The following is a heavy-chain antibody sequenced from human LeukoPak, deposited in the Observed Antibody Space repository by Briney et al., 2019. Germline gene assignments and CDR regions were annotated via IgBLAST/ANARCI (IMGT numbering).Heavy chain of an antibody. Sequence: GGSLRLSCAASGFTFSSSWMYWVRQAPGKGLVWVSRINSDESITTYADSVKGRFTISRDNAKNTLYLQMNSLRADDTAVYYCAKDRWRDGRSSFDNWGQGTLVTVSS. CDR2: INSDESIT. J-gene: IGHJ4*02. D-gene: IGHD6-6*01. CDR1: GFTFSSSW. CDR3: AKDRWRDGRSSFDN. V-gene: IGHV3-74*01.